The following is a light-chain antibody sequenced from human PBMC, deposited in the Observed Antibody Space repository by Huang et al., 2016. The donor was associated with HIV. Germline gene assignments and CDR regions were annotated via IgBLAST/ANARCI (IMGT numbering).Light chain of an antibody. Sequence: AIRITQSPSSLSASTGDRVTITCRASQVINNYLAWYQQKPGKAPKLLIYAASTLQSGVPSRFSGSGSGTDFTLTISCLQSEDFATYYCQHYYSYPLTFGGGTKVEIK. CDR1: QVINNY. J-gene: IGKJ4*01. CDR3: QHYYSYPLT. V-gene: IGKV1-8*01. CDR2: AAS.